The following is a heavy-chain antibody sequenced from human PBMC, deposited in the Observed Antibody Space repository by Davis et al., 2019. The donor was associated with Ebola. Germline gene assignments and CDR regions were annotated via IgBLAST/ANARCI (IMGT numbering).Heavy chain of an antibody. CDR3: ARGHTYGRWDDWFDP. D-gene: IGHD1-26*01. Sequence: ASVKVSCKASAYTFAAHYIHWVRQPPGPGPEWRGRSNPNLGGKIYAQKFQDRVSMTIDTSINTAYLELNRLRSDDTAVYYCARGHTYGRWDDWFDPWGQGTLVTVSS. CDR2: SNPNLGGK. CDR1: AYTFAAHY. J-gene: IGHJ5*02. V-gene: IGHV1-2*06.